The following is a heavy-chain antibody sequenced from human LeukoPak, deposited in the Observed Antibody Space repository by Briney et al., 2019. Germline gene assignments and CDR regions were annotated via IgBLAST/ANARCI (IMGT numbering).Heavy chain of an antibody. J-gene: IGHJ3*02. V-gene: IGHV3-30*04. CDR2: ISYDGSNK. CDR1: GFTFSSYA. Sequence: QPGRSLRLSCAASGFTFSSYAMHWVRQAPGKGLEWVAVISYDGSNKYYADSVKGRFTISRDNSKNTLYLQTNSLRAEDTAVYYCVRSLYGAFDIWGQGTMVTVSS. D-gene: IGHD3-10*01. CDR3: VRSLYGAFDI.